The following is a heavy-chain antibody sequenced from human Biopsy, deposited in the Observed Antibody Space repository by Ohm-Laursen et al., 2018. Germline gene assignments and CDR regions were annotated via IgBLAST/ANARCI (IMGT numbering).Heavy chain of an antibody. V-gene: IGHV4-59*01. J-gene: IGHJ6*02. Sequence: SDTLSLTCTVSSASINLYYWGWIRQSPGKGLEWIGYINHSGHTNYNPSLKSRLTMSVDTSKNQFSLKLTSVTAADTAVYYCARDRIAHCTATSCDNFGLDVWGQGTTVTVSS. D-gene: IGHD2-2*01. CDR3: ARDRIAHCTATSCDNFGLDV. CDR2: INHSGHT. CDR1: SASINLYY.